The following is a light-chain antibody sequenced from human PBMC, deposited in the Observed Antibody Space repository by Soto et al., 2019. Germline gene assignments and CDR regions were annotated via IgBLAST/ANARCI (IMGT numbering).Light chain of an antibody. CDR1: QSVSSN. CDR2: GAS. V-gene: IGKV3-15*01. Sequence: EIVMTQSPATLSVSPGERATLSCRASQSVSSNLAWYQQKPGQAPRLLIYGASTRATGIPARFSGSGSGTEFTLTISSLQSGDFAVYYCQQYNKWPFTFGPGTKVEIK. CDR3: QQYNKWPFT. J-gene: IGKJ3*01.